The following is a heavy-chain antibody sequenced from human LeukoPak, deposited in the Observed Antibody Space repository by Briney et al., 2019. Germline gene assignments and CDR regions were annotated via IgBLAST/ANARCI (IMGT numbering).Heavy chain of an antibody. Sequence: ASVKVSCKVSGYTLTELSMHWVRQAPGKGLEWMGGFDPEDGETIYAQKFQGRVTMTEDTSTDTAYMELSSLRSEDTAVYYCATESEPGIAAAGGGGHWGQGTLVTVSS. CDR2: FDPEDGET. V-gene: IGHV1-24*01. D-gene: IGHD6-13*01. J-gene: IGHJ4*02. CDR3: ATESEPGIAAAGGGGH. CDR1: GYTLTELS.